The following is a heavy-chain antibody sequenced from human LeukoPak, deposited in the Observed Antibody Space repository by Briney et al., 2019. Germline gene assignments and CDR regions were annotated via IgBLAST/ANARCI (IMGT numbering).Heavy chain of an antibody. D-gene: IGHD2-2*01. CDR1: GFTFSRYA. CDR2: IRGSGVRT. V-gene: IGHV3-23*01. J-gene: IGHJ3*02. CDR3: AKDFRYCSSTSCYGDDAFDI. Sequence: GGSLRLSCAASGFTFSRYAMGWVRQAPGKGLEWVSAIRGSGVRTYYADSVKGRFTISRGNSKNTLYLQMNSLRAEDTAVYYCAKDFRYCSSTSCYGDDAFDIWGQGTMVTVSS.